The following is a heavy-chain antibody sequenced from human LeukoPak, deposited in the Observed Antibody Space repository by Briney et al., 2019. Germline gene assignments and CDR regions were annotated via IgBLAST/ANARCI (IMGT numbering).Heavy chain of an antibody. CDR1: GGSIISSDYH. D-gene: IGHD2-15*01. CDR2: ISYSGNT. CDR3: ARHCCSGPAKRVFDI. Sequence: PSETLSLTCTVSGGSIISSDYHWGWVRQPPGKGLEWIGTISYSGNTDYNPSLRSRVTISVDTSNNQLSLRLGSVTAADTAVYHCARHCCSGPAKRVFDIWGQGIMVTVSS. J-gene: IGHJ3*02. V-gene: IGHV4-39*01.